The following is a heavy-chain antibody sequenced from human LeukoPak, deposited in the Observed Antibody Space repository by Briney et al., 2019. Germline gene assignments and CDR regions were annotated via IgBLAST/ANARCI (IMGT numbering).Heavy chain of an antibody. CDR2: MYYTGTT. D-gene: IGHD5-18*01. J-gene: IGHJ5*02. CDR3: ARYGIQLWKNWFDP. Sequence: SETLSLTCSVSGGSIRSLGYSWGWIRQPPGKGLEWIASMYYTGTTYYNPSLKSRVTMSVDTSKNQFSLNLTSVTAADTAVYYCARYGIQLWKNWFDPWGQGTLVTVSS. V-gene: IGHV4-39*07. CDR1: GGSIRSLGYS.